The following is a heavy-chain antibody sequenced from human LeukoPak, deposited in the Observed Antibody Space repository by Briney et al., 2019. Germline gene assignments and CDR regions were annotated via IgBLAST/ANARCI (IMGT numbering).Heavy chain of an antibody. CDR2: IYPRGST. J-gene: IGHJ4*02. D-gene: IGHD6-19*01. V-gene: IGHV4-30-2*01. CDR1: GGSISSGSYS. Sequence: PSETLSLTCAVSGGSISSGSYSWSWIRQPPGKGLEWIGYIYPRGSTYYNPSLKSRVTISVDTSKNQFSLKLSSVTAADTAVYYCARVFQAVAGFDYWGQGTLVTVSS. CDR3: ARVFQAVAGFDY.